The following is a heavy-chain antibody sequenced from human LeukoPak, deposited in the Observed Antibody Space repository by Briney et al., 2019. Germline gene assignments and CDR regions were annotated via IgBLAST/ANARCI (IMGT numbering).Heavy chain of an antibody. J-gene: IGHJ4*02. Sequence: GSLRLSCAASGFTFSSYEMNWVRQAPGKGLEWVSYISSSGSTIYYADSVKGRFTISRDNAKNSLYLQMNSLRAEDTAVYYCARKWMQHYYFDYWGQGTLVTVSS. D-gene: IGHD5-12*01. V-gene: IGHV3-48*03. CDR1: GFTFSSYE. CDR3: ARKWMQHYYFDY. CDR2: ISSSGSTI.